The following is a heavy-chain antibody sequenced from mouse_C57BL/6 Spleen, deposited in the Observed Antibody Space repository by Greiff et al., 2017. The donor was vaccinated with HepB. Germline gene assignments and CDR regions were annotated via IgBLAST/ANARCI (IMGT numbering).Heavy chain of an antibody. Sequence: EVMLVESGEGLVKPGGSLKLSCAASGFTFSSYAMSWVRQTPEKRLEWVAYISSGGDYIYYADTVKGRFTISRDNARNTLYLQMSSLKSEDTAMYYCTRDDSNYGGYYAMDYWGQGTSVTVSS. V-gene: IGHV5-9-1*02. CDR3: TRDDSNYGGYYAMDY. CDR1: GFTFSSYA. CDR2: ISSGGDYI. D-gene: IGHD2-5*01. J-gene: IGHJ4*01.